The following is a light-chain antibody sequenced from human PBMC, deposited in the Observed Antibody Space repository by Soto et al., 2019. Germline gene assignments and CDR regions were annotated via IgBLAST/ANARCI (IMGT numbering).Light chain of an antibody. CDR3: QQYTSLPFT. CDR2: GAS. Sequence: EIVLTQSPGTLSLSPGERATLSCRASQSVTSNYLAWFQQKPGQAPRVLIYGASSRATGVPDRFSGSGSGTDFTLTISRLEPEDCAVYYCQQYTSLPFTFGTGTKVDIK. J-gene: IGKJ3*01. CDR1: QSVTSNY. V-gene: IGKV3-20*01.